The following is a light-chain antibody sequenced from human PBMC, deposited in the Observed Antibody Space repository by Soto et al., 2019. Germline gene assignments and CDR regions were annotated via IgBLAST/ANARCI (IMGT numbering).Light chain of an antibody. Sequence: QSVLTQPPSVSEAPRXRVTISCXGSTXXIGNNAVSWYQQLPGKAPKLLIYYDDLLPSGVSDRFSGSKSGTSASLAISGLQSEDEADYYCAAWDDRLNGVIFGGGTKLTVL. CDR3: AAWDDRLNGVI. CDR1: TXXIGNNA. J-gene: IGLJ2*01. CDR2: YDD. V-gene: IGLV1-36*01.